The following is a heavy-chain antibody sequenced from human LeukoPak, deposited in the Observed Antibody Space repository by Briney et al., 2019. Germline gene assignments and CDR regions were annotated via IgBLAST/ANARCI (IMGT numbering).Heavy chain of an antibody. CDR1: GGSFNIYY. CDR2: INDGGTI. J-gene: IGHJ4*02. CDR3: ARGSPGY. V-gene: IGHV4-34*01. Sequence: PSETLSLTCAVYGGSFNIYYWSWIRQSPEKGLEWIGEINDGGTINYNPSLLSRVTISLDRSKNQFSLKLTSVTTADTAVYFCARGSPGYWGQGTLVTVSS.